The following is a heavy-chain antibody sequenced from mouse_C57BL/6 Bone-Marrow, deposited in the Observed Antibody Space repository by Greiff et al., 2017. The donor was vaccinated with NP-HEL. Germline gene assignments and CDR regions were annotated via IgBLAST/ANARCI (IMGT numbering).Heavy chain of an antibody. V-gene: IGHV1-81*01. CDR1: GYTFTSYG. Sequence: VQLQQSGAELARPGASVKLSCKASGYTFTSYGISWVKQRTGQGLEWIGEIYPRSGNTYYNDKFKGKATLTADKSSSTAYMELRSLTSEDSAVYFCARCYYGSSFDYWGQGTTLTVSS. J-gene: IGHJ2*01. D-gene: IGHD1-1*01. CDR2: IYPRSGNT. CDR3: ARCYYGSSFDY.